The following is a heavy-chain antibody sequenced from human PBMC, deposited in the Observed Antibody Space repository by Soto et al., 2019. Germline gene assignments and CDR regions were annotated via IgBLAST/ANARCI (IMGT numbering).Heavy chain of an antibody. V-gene: IGHV3-33*01. J-gene: IGHJ6*02. Sequence: GGSLRLSCAASGFTFSSYGMHWVRQAPGKGLEWVAVIWYDGSNKYYADSVKGRFTISRDNSKNTLYLQMNSLRAEDTAVYYCARGVSGYDFWSGSGIDVWGQGTTVTVSS. CDR2: IWYDGSNK. CDR3: ARGVSGYDFWSGSGIDV. CDR1: GFTFSSYG. D-gene: IGHD3-3*01.